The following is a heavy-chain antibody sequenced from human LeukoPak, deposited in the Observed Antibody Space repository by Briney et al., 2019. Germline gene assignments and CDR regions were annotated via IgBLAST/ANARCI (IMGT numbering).Heavy chain of an antibody. J-gene: IGHJ4*02. CDR2: IYRSGST. CDR1: GFTVSSNY. CDR3: AKDIVVVPARGNYLDC. Sequence: GSLRLSCAASGFTVSSNYMSWVRQAPGKGLEWVSVIYRSGSTYYADSVKGRFTISRDSSKKKLYLQMNSLRADDTAVYYCAKDIVVVPARGNYLDCWGQGTLVTVSS. V-gene: IGHV3-53*01. D-gene: IGHD2-15*01.